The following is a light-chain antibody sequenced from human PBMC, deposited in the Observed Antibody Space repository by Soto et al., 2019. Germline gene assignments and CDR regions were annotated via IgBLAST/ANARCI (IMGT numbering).Light chain of an antibody. J-gene: IGKJ2*01. CDR2: TSG. Sequence: IHMTQSPSSLFASVGDRVTITCRASQRITTYLNWYQQKSGEAPKLLISTSGTLQRGVPSRFTGSGSGTDFTLTITSLQPADFATYFCQQTYSTPYTFGQGTKLEIK. CDR3: QQTYSTPYT. V-gene: IGKV1-39*01. CDR1: QRITTY.